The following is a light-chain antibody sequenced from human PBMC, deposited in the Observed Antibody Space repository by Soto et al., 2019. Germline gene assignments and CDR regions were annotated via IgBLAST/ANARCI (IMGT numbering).Light chain of an antibody. CDR2: ESF. Sequence: DIVLTQSPATLSLSPGERATLSCRASQNINAYVAWYQHRPGQGPRLLIYESFKRAAGIPARFSCSGSGTDFTLIISSLEPEDFGVYYCQQRHTWPTTFGGGAKVEIK. V-gene: IGKV3-11*01. CDR3: QQRHTWPTT. CDR1: QNINAY. J-gene: IGKJ4*01.